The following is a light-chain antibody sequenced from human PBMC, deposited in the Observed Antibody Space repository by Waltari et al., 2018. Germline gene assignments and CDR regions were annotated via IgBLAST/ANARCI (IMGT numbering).Light chain of an antibody. V-gene: IGKV3-11*01. CDR1: ESVSSY. CDR3: QQRSNWPRT. J-gene: IGKJ1*01. Sequence: EIVLTQSPATLSLSPGERSTLSCRDSESVSSYLAWYQQKPGQAPRLLIYNASNRATGIPARFSGSWSGTDFTLTISSLEPEDFAVYYCQQRSNWPRTFGQGTKVEIK. CDR2: NAS.